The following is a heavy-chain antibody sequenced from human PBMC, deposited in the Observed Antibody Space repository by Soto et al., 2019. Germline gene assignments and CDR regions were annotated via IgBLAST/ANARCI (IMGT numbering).Heavy chain of an antibody. V-gene: IGHV3-23*01. Sequence: GGSLRLSCAASGFTFSSYAMSWVRQAPGKGLERVSAISGSGGSTYYADSVKGRFTISRDNSKNTLYLQMNSLRAEDTAVYYCAKDMITFGGVIVDAFDIWGQGTMVTVSS. J-gene: IGHJ3*02. CDR2: ISGSGGST. CDR1: GFTFSSYA. D-gene: IGHD3-16*02. CDR3: AKDMITFGGVIVDAFDI.